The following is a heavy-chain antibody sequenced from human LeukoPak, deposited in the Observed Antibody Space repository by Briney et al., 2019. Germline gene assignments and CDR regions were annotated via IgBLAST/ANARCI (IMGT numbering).Heavy chain of an antibody. CDR2: INPNSGGT. Sequence: GASVKVSCKASGYTFTGYYMHWVRQAPGQGLEWMGWINPNSGGTNYAQKFQDRVTMTRDTSISTAYMELRRLRSDDTAVYYCARDSGERGSGSYLIAYWGQGTLVTVSS. D-gene: IGHD3-10*01. J-gene: IGHJ4*02. V-gene: IGHV1-2*02. CDR3: ARDSGERGSGSYLIAY. CDR1: GYTFTGYY.